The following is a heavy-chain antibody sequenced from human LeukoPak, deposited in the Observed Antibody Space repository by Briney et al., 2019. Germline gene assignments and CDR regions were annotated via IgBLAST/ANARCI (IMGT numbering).Heavy chain of an antibody. CDR1: GFTFSRYD. CDR3: VRRLLGSKSYSAAFDI. D-gene: IGHD3-10*01. Sequence: PGGSLRLSCAASGFTFSRYDMHWVRQVPAKGLEWVSAIDKDGGTYYPGSVKGRFSISRENAKNSLYLQVNGLRAGDTAVYYCVRRLLGSKSYSAAFDIWGQGTMVTVSS. V-gene: IGHV3-13*01. CDR2: IDKDGGT. J-gene: IGHJ3*02.